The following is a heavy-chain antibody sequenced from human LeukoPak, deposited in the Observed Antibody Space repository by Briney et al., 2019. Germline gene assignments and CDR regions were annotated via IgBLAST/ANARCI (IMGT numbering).Heavy chain of an antibody. Sequence: SGGSLRLSCAASGFIFSSYAMHWVRQAPGKGLEWVAFISSDGSTKYYADSVKGRFTISRDNSKNTLYLQMNSLGDEDTAVYYCDPHDSSSHLWGQGTLVTVSS. V-gene: IGHV3-30-3*01. CDR3: DPHDSSSHL. CDR2: ISSDGSTK. D-gene: IGHD6-6*01. CDR1: GFIFSSYA. J-gene: IGHJ5*02.